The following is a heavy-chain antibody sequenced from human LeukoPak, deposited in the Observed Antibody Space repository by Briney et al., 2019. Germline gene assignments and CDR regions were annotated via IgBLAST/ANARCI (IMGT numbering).Heavy chain of an antibody. CDR3: AELGITMIGGV. Sequence: PGGSLRLSCATSGFTFSSYEMNWVRQAPGKGLEWVSYISSSGSTVYYADSVKGRFTISRDNAKNSLYLQMNSLRAEDTAVYYCAELGITMIGGVWGKGTTVTISS. V-gene: IGHV3-48*03. CDR2: ISSSGSTV. J-gene: IGHJ6*04. D-gene: IGHD3-10*02. CDR1: GFTFSSYE.